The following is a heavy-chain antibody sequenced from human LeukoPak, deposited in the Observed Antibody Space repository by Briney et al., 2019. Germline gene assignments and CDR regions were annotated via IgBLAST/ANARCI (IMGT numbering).Heavy chain of an antibody. Sequence: PGGSLRLSCAASGFTFSSDAMSWGRKGPGEGLEWVSAISGSGGSTYYADSVKGRFTISRDNSKNTLYLQMNSLRTADTAVYYCAKDKGPDTYYYYYMDVWGKGTTVTVSS. CDR3: AKDKGPDTYYYYYMDV. J-gene: IGHJ6*03. CDR1: GFTFSSDA. V-gene: IGHV3-23*01. CDR2: ISGSGGST.